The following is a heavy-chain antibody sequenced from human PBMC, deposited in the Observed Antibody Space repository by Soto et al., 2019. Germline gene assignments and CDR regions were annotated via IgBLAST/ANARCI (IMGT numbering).Heavy chain of an antibody. D-gene: IGHD6-13*01. CDR2: IYDSGST. V-gene: IGHV4-39*01. CDR1: GGSISSSSYY. CDR3: ARHQSHSSSYVDP. J-gene: IGHJ5*02. Sequence: QLQLQESGPGLVKPSETLSLTCTVSGGSISSSSYYWGWIRQPPGKGLEWIGSIYDSGSTYYNPSLSSRVTLSVDTYKNQFSLKLSSVTAADTAVYYCARHQSHSSSYVDPWGQGTLVTVSS.